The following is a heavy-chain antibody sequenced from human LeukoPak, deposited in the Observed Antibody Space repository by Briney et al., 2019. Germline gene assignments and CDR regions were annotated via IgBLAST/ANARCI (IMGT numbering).Heavy chain of an antibody. CDR3: ARGFYYDSSGYYCGPNDY. CDR1: GYTFTSYD. CDR2: MNPNSGNT. V-gene: IGHV1-8*01. J-gene: IGHJ4*02. D-gene: IGHD3-22*01. Sequence: GASVKVSCKASGYTFTSYDINWVRQATGQGLEWMGWMNPNSGNTGYAQKFQGRVTMTRNTSISTAYMELSSLRSEDTAVYYCARGFYYDSSGYYCGPNDYWGQGTLVTVSS.